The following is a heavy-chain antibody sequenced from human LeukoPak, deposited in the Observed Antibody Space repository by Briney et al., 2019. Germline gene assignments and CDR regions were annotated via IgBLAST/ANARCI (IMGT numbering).Heavy chain of an antibody. J-gene: IGHJ4*02. Sequence: GESPKISCKGSGYSFTSYWIGWVRQMPGKGLEWMGIIYPGDSNSRYSPSFQGQVTLSADQSISTAYLQWSSLKASDTAMYYCARPLDYYDSSGYYGYWGQGTLVTVSS. CDR1: GYSFTSYW. V-gene: IGHV5-51*01. CDR2: IYPGDSNS. D-gene: IGHD3-22*01. CDR3: ARPLDYYDSSGYYGY.